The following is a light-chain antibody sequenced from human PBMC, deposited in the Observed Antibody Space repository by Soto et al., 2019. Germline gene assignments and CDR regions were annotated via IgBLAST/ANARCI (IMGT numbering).Light chain of an antibody. Sequence: IVMTQSPATLSVSPGERATLSCRASQSVSSNLAWYQQKPGQAPRLLIYGASTRATGIPARFSGSGSGTDFTLTITNLQPEDFATYYCQQSFITPPITFGQGTRLEIK. CDR2: GAS. V-gene: IGKV3-15*01. J-gene: IGKJ5*01. CDR3: QQSFITPPIT. CDR1: QSVSSN.